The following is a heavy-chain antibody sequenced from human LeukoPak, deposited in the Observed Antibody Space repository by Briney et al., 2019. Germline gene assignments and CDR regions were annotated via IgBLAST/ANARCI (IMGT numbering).Heavy chain of an antibody. CDR2: INADNGNT. D-gene: IGHD2-2*03. CDR1: GYTFTSYA. J-gene: IGHJ6*04. Sequence: GASVKVSCKASGYTFTSYAIHWVRQAPGQRLEWMGWINADNGNTKYSQNFQGRVTITRDTSATTAYMELSSLRSEDTAVYYCARSWIEDDYYGMDVWGKGTSVTVSS. V-gene: IGHV1-3*01. CDR3: ARSWIEDDYYGMDV.